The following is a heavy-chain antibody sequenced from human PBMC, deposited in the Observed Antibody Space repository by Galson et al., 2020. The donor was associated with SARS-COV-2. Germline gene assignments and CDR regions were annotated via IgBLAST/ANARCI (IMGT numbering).Heavy chain of an antibody. CDR1: GFTFTTYA. J-gene: IGHJ4*02. CDR2: ISYDGSNK. Sequence: LSLTCTASGFTFTTYAMHWVRQAPGKGLEWVAVISYDGSNKYYAESVKGRFTISRDNSQNTVYLQMNSLRPEDTATYYCAKDPTGSYYLPDYWGQGTLVTVSS. V-gene: IGHV3-30-3*01. CDR3: AKDPTGSYYLPDY. D-gene: IGHD1-26*01.